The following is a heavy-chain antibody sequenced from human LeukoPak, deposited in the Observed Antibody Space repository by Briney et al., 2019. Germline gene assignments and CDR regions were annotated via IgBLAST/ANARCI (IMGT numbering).Heavy chain of an antibody. CDR3: AELGITMIGGV. J-gene: IGHJ6*04. V-gene: IGHV3-11*04. CDR2: ISSSGHII. D-gene: IGHD3-10*02. CDR1: GFTFSDYY. Sequence: GGSLRLSCAASGFTFSDYYMSWIRQAPGKGLQWVSYISSSGHIIYYADSVKGRFTISRDNAKNSLYLQMNSLRVEDTAVYYCAELGITMIGGVWGKGTTVTISS.